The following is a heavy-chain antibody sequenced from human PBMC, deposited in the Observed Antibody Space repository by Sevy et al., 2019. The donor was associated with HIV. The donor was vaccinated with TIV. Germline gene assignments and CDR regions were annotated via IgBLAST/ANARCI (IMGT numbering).Heavy chain of an antibody. Sequence: ASVKVSCKASGYTFTGYYMHWVRQAPGQGLEWMGRINPNSGGTNYAQKFQGRVTMTRDTSISTAYMELSRLRSDDTAVYYCAIDGYCSSTSCYNRFDYWGQGTLVTVSS. J-gene: IGHJ4*02. CDR3: AIDGYCSSTSCYNRFDY. V-gene: IGHV1-2*06. CDR2: INPNSGGT. D-gene: IGHD2-2*02. CDR1: GYTFTGYY.